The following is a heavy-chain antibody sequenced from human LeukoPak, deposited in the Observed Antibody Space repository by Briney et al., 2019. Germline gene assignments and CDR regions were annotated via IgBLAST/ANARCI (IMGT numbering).Heavy chain of an antibody. CDR1: GFTLNNDA. D-gene: IGHD3-22*01. J-gene: IGHJ3*02. CDR3: ARDRDPGYNDSSGYRRVNAFDI. CDR2: INGDTT. V-gene: IGHV3-23*01. Sequence: GGSLRLSCAASGFTLNNDAMSWVRQAPGKGLEWVSAINGDTTHYAGSVKGRFTISRDNAKNSLYLQMNSLRAEDTAVYYCARDRDPGYNDSSGYRRVNAFDIWGQGTMVTVSS.